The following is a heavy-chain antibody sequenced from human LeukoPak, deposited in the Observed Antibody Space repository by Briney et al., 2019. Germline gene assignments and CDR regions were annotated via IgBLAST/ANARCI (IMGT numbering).Heavy chain of an antibody. Sequence: PGGSLRLSCAASGFIFSSYAMSWVRQAPGKGLEWVSAISGSGGSTYYADSVKGRFTISRDNSKNTLYLQMNSLRAEDTAVYYCAKDPYYCSSTSCYERRWNWFDPWGQGTLVTVSS. J-gene: IGHJ5*02. CDR2: ISGSGGST. D-gene: IGHD2-2*01. CDR3: AKDPYYCSSTSCYERRWNWFDP. V-gene: IGHV3-23*01. CDR1: GFIFSSYA.